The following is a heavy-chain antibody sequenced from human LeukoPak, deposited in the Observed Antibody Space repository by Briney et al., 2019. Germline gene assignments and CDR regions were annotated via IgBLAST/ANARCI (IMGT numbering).Heavy chain of an antibody. J-gene: IGHJ6*02. CDR3: ARPRQQWLAPNYYGMDV. CDR2: INPNSGGT. V-gene: IGHV1-2*02. CDR1: GYTFTGYY. D-gene: IGHD6-19*01. Sequence: VASVKVSCKASGYTFTGYYMHWVRPAPGQGLEWMGWINPNSGGTNYAQKFQGRVTMTRDTSISTAYMELSRLRSDDTAVYYCARPRQQWLAPNYYGMDVWGQGTTVTVSS.